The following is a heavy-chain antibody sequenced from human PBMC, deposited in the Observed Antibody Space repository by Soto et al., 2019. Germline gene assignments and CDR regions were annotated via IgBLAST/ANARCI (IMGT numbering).Heavy chain of an antibody. CDR1: GFTFSSYG. Sequence: GGSLRLSCAASGFTFSSYGMHWVRQAPGKGLEWVAVISYDGSNKYYADSVKGRFTISRDNSKNTLYLQMNSLRAEDTAVYYCAKVFLSGKQLWLDYWGQGTLVTVSS. D-gene: IGHD5-18*01. V-gene: IGHV3-30*18. CDR3: AKVFLSGKQLWLDY. J-gene: IGHJ4*02. CDR2: ISYDGSNK.